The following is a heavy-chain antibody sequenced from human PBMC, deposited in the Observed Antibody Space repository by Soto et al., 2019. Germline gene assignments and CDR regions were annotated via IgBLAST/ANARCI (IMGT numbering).Heavy chain of an antibody. V-gene: IGHV5-51*01. CDR1: GYSFTSYW. Sequence: GESLKISCKGSGYSFTSYWIGLVRQMPGKGLEWMGIIYPGDSDTRYSPSFQGQVTISADKSISTAYLQWSSLKASDTAMYYCARTSAAGKYYYGMDVWGQGTTVTVSS. J-gene: IGHJ6*02. CDR2: IYPGDSDT. CDR3: ARTSAAGKYYYGMDV. D-gene: IGHD6-13*01.